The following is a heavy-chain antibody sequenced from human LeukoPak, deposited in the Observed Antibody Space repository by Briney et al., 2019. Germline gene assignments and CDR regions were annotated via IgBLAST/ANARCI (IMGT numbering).Heavy chain of an antibody. CDR2: INPNSGGT. Sequence: GAPVKVSCKASGYTFTGYYMHWVRQAPGQGLEWMGWINPNSGGTNYAQKFQGRVTMTRDTSISTAYMELSRLRSDDTAVYYCAILSSSSFLLTDYWGQGTLVTVSS. J-gene: IGHJ4*02. CDR1: GYTFTGYY. CDR3: AILSSSSFLLTDY. V-gene: IGHV1-2*02. D-gene: IGHD6-6*01.